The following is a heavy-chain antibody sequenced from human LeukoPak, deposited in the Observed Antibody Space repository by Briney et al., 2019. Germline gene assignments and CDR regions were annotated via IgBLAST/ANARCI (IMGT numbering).Heavy chain of an antibody. J-gene: IGHJ4*02. Sequence: SETLSLTCTVSGGSINNYYWSWIRQPPGKGLEWIGYIFYSGSTNYNPSLKSRVTISVDTSKNQFSLKLSSVTAADTAVYYCASRVCSGGSCYDAYFDYWGQGTLVTVSS. V-gene: IGHV4-59*01. CDR1: GGSINNYY. CDR2: IFYSGST. CDR3: ASRVCSGGSCYDAYFDY. D-gene: IGHD2-15*01.